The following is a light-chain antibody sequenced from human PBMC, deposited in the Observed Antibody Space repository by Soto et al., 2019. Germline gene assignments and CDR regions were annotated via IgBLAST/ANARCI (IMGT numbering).Light chain of an antibody. J-gene: IGKJ1*01. CDR1: QSVSSY. CDR2: DAS. CDR3: QQSYSSPPGT. V-gene: IGKV3-11*01. Sequence: IVLTQSPATLSLSPGERATLSCRASQSVSSYLAWYQQKPGQAPRLLIYDASNRATGIPARFSGSGSGTDFTLTISSLQPEDFATYYCQQSYSSPPGTFGQGTRWIS.